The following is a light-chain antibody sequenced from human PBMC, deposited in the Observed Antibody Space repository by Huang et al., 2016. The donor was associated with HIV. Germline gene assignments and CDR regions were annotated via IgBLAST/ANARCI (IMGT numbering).Light chain of an antibody. J-gene: IGKJ1*01. CDR3: LQHHGYPRT. CDR2: AAT. V-gene: IGKV1-17*03. Sequence: DIQLTQSPSAMSASVGDRVSITCRASQDLSNYLAWFQQKPGGAPKRLIYAATSLQSGVPSRVSGSRSGTKFTLTISNLQPEDFATYYCLQHHGYPRTFGQGTNV. CDR1: QDLSNY.